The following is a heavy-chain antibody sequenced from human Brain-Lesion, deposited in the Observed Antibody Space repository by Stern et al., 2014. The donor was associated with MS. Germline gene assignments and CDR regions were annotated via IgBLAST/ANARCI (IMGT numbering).Heavy chain of an antibody. CDR1: GASIGGGGYY. CDR3: AGAIGKYELLEAFDM. CDR2: IYYSGTT. Sequence: QVQLQESGPGLVKPSQTLPLTCTVSGASIGGGGYYLGWVPPPPRGGLEWVGRIYYSGTTYYKPSLKSRVTISLDTSKNQFSLNLSSVTAADTAVYYCAGAIGKYELLEAFDMWGQGTKVTVSS. D-gene: IGHD2-2*01. V-gene: IGHV4-30-4*01. J-gene: IGHJ3*02.